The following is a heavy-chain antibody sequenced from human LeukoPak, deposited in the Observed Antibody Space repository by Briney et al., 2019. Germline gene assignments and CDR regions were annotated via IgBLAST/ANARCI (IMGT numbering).Heavy chain of an antibody. D-gene: IGHD4-17*01. CDR3: AKEAGQDYGALDAFDV. V-gene: IGHV3-21*01. CDR1: GFTFSIYS. CDR2: IGGSSSSL. J-gene: IGHJ3*01. Sequence: TPGGSLRLSCAASGFTFSIYSMNWVRQAPGKGLEWVSSIGGSSSSLYYAESVKGRFTISRDNARNSLYLQMNSLRAEDTAVYYCAKEAGQDYGALDAFDVWGQGTMVTVSS.